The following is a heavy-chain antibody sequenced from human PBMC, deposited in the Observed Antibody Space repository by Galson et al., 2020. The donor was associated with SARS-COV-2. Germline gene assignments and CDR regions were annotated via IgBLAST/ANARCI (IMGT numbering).Heavy chain of an antibody. Sequence: SETLSLTCTVSGGSISSSSYYWGWIRQPPGKGLEWIGSIYYSGSTYYNPSLKSRVTISVDTSKNQFSLKLSSVTAADTAVYYCAREVPLMRYYDFWSGYPFGYWGQGTLVTVSS. CDR1: GGSISSSSYY. D-gene: IGHD3-3*01. CDR3: AREVPLMRYYDFWSGYPFGY. J-gene: IGHJ4*02. CDR2: IYYSGST. V-gene: IGHV4-39*07.